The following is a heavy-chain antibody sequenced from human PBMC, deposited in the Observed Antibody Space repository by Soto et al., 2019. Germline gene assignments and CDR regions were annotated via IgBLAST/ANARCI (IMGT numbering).Heavy chain of an antibody. V-gene: IGHV1-69*01. Sequence: QVQLVQSGAEVKKPGSSGKVSCKASGVTFSSYSINWVRQAPGQGLEWMGEIIPIFGTANYAQKFQGRVTITADESTSTAYVELTSLRSEDTALYYCARDGGRDSGGIDYWGQGTLVTVSS. CDR2: IIPIFGTA. D-gene: IGHD1-26*01. CDR1: GVTFSSYS. CDR3: ARDGGRDSGGIDY. J-gene: IGHJ4*02.